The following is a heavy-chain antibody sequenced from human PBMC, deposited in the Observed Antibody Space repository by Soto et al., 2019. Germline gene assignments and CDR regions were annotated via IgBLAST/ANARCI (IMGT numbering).Heavy chain of an antibody. D-gene: IGHD3-10*01. J-gene: IGHJ5*02. CDR3: ARHRRARFGELHLGFDP. V-gene: IGHV4-30-4*01. Sequence: PSETLSLTCTVSGDSISSGDYYWSWIRQPPGKGLEWIGCVYYSGNTYYNPSLKRRFTISVDTSKNQFSLKLSSVTAADTAVYYCARHRRARFGELHLGFDPWGQGTLVTVS. CDR1: GDSISSGDYY. CDR2: VYYSGNT.